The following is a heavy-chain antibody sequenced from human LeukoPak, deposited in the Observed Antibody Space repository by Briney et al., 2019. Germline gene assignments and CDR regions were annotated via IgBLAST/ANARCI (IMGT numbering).Heavy chain of an antibody. CDR2: IYYSGST. CDR3: AREVKSDFWSGYYFDC. D-gene: IGHD3-3*01. CDR1: GASISSGDHY. Sequence: NPSETLSLTCTVSGASISSGDHYWSWIRQPPGKGLEWIGFIYYSGSTYYNPSLKSRVSISVDTSKNQFSLKLSSVTAADTAIYYCAREVKSDFWSGYYFDCWGQGTLVTVSS. V-gene: IGHV4-30-4*08. J-gene: IGHJ4*02.